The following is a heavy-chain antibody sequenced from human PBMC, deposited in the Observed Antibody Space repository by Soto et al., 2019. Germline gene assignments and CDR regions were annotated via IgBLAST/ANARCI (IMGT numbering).Heavy chain of an antibody. V-gene: IGHV4-39*01. CDR3: VSQRTTVPTQAYFDY. D-gene: IGHD4-17*01. CDR1: GGSVTNSSYY. J-gene: IGHJ4*02. Sequence: SETLSLTCTVSGGSVTNSSYYWGWIRQSPGKGLEWIGSVYYRGRSYSKSSVKSRVTISVDTSKNRFSLSLNSVTASDTAVYFCVSQRTTVPTQAYFDYWGPGALLTV. CDR2: VYYRGRS.